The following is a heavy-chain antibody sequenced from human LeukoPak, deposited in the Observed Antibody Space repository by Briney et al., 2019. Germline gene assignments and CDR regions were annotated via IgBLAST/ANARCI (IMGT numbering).Heavy chain of an antibody. Sequence: SETLSLTCTVSGGSINSYYWSWIRQPPGKGLEWIGYIYYSGSTNYSPSLKGRVTISVDTSKNQFSLKLSSVTAADTAVYYCARGLAAAGTSYFDYWDQGTLVTV. CDR2: IYYSGST. CDR1: GGSINSYY. J-gene: IGHJ4*02. V-gene: IGHV4-59*01. D-gene: IGHD6-13*01. CDR3: ARGLAAAGTSYFDY.